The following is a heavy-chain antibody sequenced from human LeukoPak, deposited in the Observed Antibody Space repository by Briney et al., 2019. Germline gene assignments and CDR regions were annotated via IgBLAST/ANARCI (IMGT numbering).Heavy chain of an antibody. Sequence: SETLSLTCAVYGGSFSGYYWSWIRQPPGKGLEWIGEINHSGSTNYNPSLKSRVTISVDTSKNQFSLKLSSVTAADSAVYYCARGIAAASDYWGQGTLVTVSS. D-gene: IGHD6-13*01. J-gene: IGHJ4*02. CDR2: INHSGST. CDR3: ARGIAAASDY. CDR1: GGSFSGYY. V-gene: IGHV4-34*01.